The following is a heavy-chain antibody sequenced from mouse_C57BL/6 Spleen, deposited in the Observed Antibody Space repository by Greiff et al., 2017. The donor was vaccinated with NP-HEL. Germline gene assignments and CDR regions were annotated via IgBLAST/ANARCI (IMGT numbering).Heavy chain of an antibody. CDR1: GFNIKDDY. CDR3: TATVVDPWFAY. D-gene: IGHD1-1*01. J-gene: IGHJ3*01. Sequence: EVQLQQSGAELVRPGASVKLSCTASGFNIKDDYMHWVKQRPEQGLEWIGWIDPENGDTEYASKFQGKATITADTSSNTAYPQLSSLTSEDTAVYYCTATVVDPWFAYWGQGTLVTVSA. CDR2: IDPENGDT. V-gene: IGHV14-4*01.